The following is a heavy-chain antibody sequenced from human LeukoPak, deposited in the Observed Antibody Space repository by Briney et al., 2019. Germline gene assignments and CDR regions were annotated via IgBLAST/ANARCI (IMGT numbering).Heavy chain of an antibody. CDR1: GGSFSGYY. CDR3: ARSQQRPFYYGSGIFDY. D-gene: IGHD3-10*01. V-gene: IGHV4-34*01. CDR2: INHSGST. J-gene: IGHJ4*02. Sequence: SETLSLTCAVYGGSFSGYYWSWIRQPPGKGLEWIGEINHSGSTNYNPSLKSRVTISVDTSKNQFSLKLSSVTAADTAVYYCARSQQRPFYYGSGIFDYWGQGTLVTVSS.